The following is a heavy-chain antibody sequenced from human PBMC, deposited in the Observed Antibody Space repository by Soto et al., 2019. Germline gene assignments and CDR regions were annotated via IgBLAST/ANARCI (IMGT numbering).Heavy chain of an antibody. V-gene: IGHV3-30*04. J-gene: IGHJ4*02. CDR1: GFNFRTSG. CDR2: ISYDGRKE. CDR3: AKDRVESGLGEIDY. Sequence: ESGGGVVQPGRSLRLSCGASGFNFRTSGMHWVRQAPGKGLQWVAIISYDGRKEYYADSVKGRFTISRDNPKDTLYLQMNSLRSEDTAVYYCAKDRVESGLGEIDYWGQGTLVTVSS. D-gene: IGHD3-16*01.